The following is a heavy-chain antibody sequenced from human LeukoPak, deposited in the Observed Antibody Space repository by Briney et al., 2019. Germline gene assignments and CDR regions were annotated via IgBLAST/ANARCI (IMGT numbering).Heavy chain of an antibody. Sequence: SETLSLTCTVSGGSISSYYWSWIRQPPGKGLEWIGYIYYSGSTNYNPSLKSRVTISVDTSKNQFSLKLSSVTAADTAVYYCARDQRPADYGGNSGAFDIWGQGTMVTVSS. V-gene: IGHV4-59*01. CDR3: ARDQRPADYGGNSGAFDI. CDR1: GGSISSYY. CDR2: IYYSGST. D-gene: IGHD4-23*01. J-gene: IGHJ3*02.